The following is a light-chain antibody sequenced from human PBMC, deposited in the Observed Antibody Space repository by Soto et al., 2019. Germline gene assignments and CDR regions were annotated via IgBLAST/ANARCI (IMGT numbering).Light chain of an antibody. CDR1: QSVLLSSANKNY. Sequence: DIVMPQSPDSLAVSRGERSTIHCNPSQSVLLSSANKNYLTWYQQKPGQPPKLLIYWASRRESGVPDRFSGSGSGTDFTLTISNLQAEDVAVYYCQQSYDSPLSFGGGTKVDIK. V-gene: IGKV4-1*01. CDR3: QQSYDSPLS. CDR2: WAS. J-gene: IGKJ4*01.